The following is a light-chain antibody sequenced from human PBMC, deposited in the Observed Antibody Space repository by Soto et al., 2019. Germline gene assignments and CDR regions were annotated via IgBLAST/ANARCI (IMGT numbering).Light chain of an antibody. J-gene: IGKJ4*01. CDR1: QSVSSY. CDR3: QQRSNWPGT. Sequence: EIGLKQSPAPLSLSTGERATLSCRASQSVSSYLAWYQQKPGQAPRLLIYDASNRATGIPARFSGSGSGTDFTLTISSLEPEDFAVYYCQQRSNWPGTFGGGTKVDIK. CDR2: DAS. V-gene: IGKV3-11*01.